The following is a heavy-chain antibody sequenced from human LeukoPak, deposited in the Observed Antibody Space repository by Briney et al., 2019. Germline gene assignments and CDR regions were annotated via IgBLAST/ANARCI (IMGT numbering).Heavy chain of an antibody. D-gene: IGHD3-9*01. Sequence: ASVKVSCKASGGTFSSYAISWVRQAPGQGLEWLGGIIPIFGTANYAQNFQGRVTITADESTSTAYMELSSLRSEDTAVYYCAALTEDRAYDAFDIWGQGTMVTVSS. V-gene: IGHV1-69*13. CDR1: GGTFSSYA. CDR3: AALTEDRAYDAFDI. J-gene: IGHJ3*02. CDR2: IIPIFGTA.